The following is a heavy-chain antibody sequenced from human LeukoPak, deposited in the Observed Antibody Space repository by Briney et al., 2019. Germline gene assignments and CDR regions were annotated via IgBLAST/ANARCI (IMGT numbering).Heavy chain of an antibody. CDR1: GFTFSSYE. CDR3: ARGQYYDILTGYYGPPFDY. J-gene: IGHJ4*02. V-gene: IGHV3-48*03. Sequence: GGSLRLSCAASGFTFSSYEMNWVRQAPGKGLEWVSYINSAGSTIYYADSVKGRFTISRDNAKNSLYPQMNSLRAEDTAVYYCARGQYYDILTGYYGPPFDYWGQGTLITVSS. D-gene: IGHD3-9*01. CDR2: INSAGSTI.